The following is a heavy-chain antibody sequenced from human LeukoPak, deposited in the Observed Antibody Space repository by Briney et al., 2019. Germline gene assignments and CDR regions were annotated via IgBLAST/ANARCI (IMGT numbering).Heavy chain of an antibody. J-gene: IGHJ4*02. Sequence: SETLSLTCAVYGGSFSGYYWSWIRQPPGKGLEWIGEINHSGSTNYNPSLKSRVTISVDTSKNQFSLKLSSVTAADTAVYFCARDTQGVPAANRSTGGIGYWGQGTLVTVSS. CDR2: INHSGST. D-gene: IGHD2-2*01. CDR3: ARDTQGVPAANRSTGGIGY. V-gene: IGHV4-34*01. CDR1: GGSFSGYY.